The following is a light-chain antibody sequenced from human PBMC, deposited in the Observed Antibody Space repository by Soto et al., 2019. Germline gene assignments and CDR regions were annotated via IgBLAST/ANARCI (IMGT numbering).Light chain of an antibody. CDR1: QGIGDT. CDR2: GAS. V-gene: IGKV3-20*01. Sequence: EVVMRQSPATLSVSPGECATLSCRASQGIGDTLAWYQHKPGQTPRLPVYGASSRATGISDRFSGSGSGTDFTLTISRLEPEDFAVYYCQHYVSPPITFXQGTRLEIK. J-gene: IGKJ5*01. CDR3: QHYVSPPIT.